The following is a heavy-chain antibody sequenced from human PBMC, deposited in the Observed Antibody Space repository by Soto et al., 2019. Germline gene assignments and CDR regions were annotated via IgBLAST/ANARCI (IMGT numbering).Heavy chain of an antibody. CDR2: INPSGGST. D-gene: IGHD3-3*01. Sequence: GASVKVSCKSSGYTFTSYYMHWVRQAPGQGLEWMGIINPSGGSTSYAQKFQGRVTMTRDTSTSTVYMELSSLRSEDTAVYYCARGGRITIFGVVISQGYFDYWGQGTLVTVSS. J-gene: IGHJ4*02. V-gene: IGHV1-46*01. CDR1: GYTFTSYY. CDR3: ARGGRITIFGVVISQGYFDY.